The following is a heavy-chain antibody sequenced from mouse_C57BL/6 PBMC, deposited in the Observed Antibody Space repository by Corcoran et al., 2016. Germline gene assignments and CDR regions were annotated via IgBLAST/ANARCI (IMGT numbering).Heavy chain of an antibody. D-gene: IGHD2-5*01. J-gene: IGHJ1*03. Sequence: QIQLVQSGPELKKPGETVKISCKASGYTFTTYGMSWVKQAPGKGLKWMGWINTYSGVPTYADDFKGRFAFSLETSANTAYLQINNLKNEDTATYCCARDSNWYFDVWGTGTTVTVSS. CDR2: INTYSGVP. CDR1: GYTFTTYG. V-gene: IGHV9-3*01. CDR3: ARDSNWYFDV.